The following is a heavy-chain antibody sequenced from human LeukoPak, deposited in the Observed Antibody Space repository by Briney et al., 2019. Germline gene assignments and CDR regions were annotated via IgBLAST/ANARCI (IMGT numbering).Heavy chain of an antibody. D-gene: IGHD3-3*01. J-gene: IGHJ4*02. CDR1: GGSINSNNYY. V-gene: IGHV4-39*01. CDR2: IYSRGSA. Sequence: PSETLSLTCTVSGGSINSNNYYWGWIRQPPGTGLEWIGSIYSRGSAYYNPSLKSRVTISVDTSKNQFSLRLSSVTAADTAVYYCQSRYLEWLLEYWGQGTLVTVSS. CDR3: QSRYLEWLLEY.